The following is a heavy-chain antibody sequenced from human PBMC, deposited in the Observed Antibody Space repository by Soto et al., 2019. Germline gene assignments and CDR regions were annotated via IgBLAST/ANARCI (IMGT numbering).Heavy chain of an antibody. CDR3: AREGLVWWELRAYYYGMDV. CDR2: IKSKTDGGTT. D-gene: IGHD1-26*01. V-gene: IGHV3-15*01. J-gene: IGHJ6*02. Sequence: EVQLVESGGGLVKPGGSLRLSCAASGFTFSNAWMSWVRQAPGKGLEWVGRIKSKTDGGTTDYAAPVKGRFTISRDDSKNTLYLQMNSLRAEDTAVYYCAREGLVWWELRAYYYGMDVWGQGTTVTVSS. CDR1: GFTFSNAW.